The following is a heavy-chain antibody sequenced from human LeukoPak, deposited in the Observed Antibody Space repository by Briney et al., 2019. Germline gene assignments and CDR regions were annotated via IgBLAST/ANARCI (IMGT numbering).Heavy chain of an antibody. CDR3: ARAAYCTNGVCYPIDY. J-gene: IGHJ4*02. Sequence: GASVKVSCKASGYTFTGYYMHWVRQAPGQGLEWMGWINPNSGGTNYAQKFQGRVTMTRDTSISTAYMELSRLRSDDTAVYYCARAAYCTNGVCYPIDYWGQGTLVTVSS. D-gene: IGHD2-8*01. CDR1: GYTFTGYY. V-gene: IGHV1-2*02. CDR2: INPNSGGT.